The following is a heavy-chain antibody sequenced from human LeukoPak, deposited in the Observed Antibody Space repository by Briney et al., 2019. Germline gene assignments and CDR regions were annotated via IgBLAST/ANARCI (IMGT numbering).Heavy chain of an antibody. D-gene: IGHD5-12*01. J-gene: IGHJ4*02. CDR2: ISSSSSYI. CDR3: ARVGGGYDSGVIDY. Sequence: GGSLRLSCAASGFTFSSYSMNWVRQAPGKGLEWVSSISSSSSYIYYADSVKGRFTISRDNAKNSLYLQMNSLRAEDTAVYYCARVGGGYDSGVIDYWGQGTLVTVSS. CDR1: GFTFSSYS. V-gene: IGHV3-21*01.